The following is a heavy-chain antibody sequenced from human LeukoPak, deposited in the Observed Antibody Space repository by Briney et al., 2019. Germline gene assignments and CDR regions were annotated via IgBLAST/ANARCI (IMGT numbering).Heavy chain of an antibody. CDR3: ARGRVPFRDAFDI. V-gene: IGHV3-21*01. J-gene: IGHJ3*02. CDR2: ISSSSSYI. Sequence: PGGSLRLSCAASGFTFSSYSMNWVRQAPGKGLEWVSSISSSSSYIYYADSVKGRFTISRDNAKNSLYLQMNSLRAEDTAVYYCARGRVPFRDAFDIWGQGTMVTVSS. CDR1: GFTFSSYS. D-gene: IGHD1-1*01.